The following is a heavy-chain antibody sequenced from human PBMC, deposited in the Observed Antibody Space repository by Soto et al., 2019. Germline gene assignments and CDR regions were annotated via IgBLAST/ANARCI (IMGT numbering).Heavy chain of an antibody. Sequence: SETLSLTCTVSGGSISSSSYYWGWIRQPPGKGLEWIGEINNSGSTNYNPSLTSRVPISVYTSKNQFSLKLSSVTVADTAVYYCARGTTVTSPFNYWGQGTLVTVSS. CDR1: GGSISSSSYY. CDR3: ARGTTVTSPFNY. J-gene: IGHJ4*02. D-gene: IGHD4-17*01. CDR2: INNSGST. V-gene: IGHV4-39*07.